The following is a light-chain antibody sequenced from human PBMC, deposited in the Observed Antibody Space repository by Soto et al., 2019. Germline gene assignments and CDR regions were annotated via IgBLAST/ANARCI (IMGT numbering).Light chain of an antibody. CDR1: SSDVGSYNL. CDR2: EGS. V-gene: IGLV2-23*01. Sequence: ALTQPASVSGSPGQSITISCTGTSSDVGSYNLVSWYQQHPGKAPKLMIYEGSKRPSGVSNRFSGSKSGNTASLTISGLQAEDEADYYCCSYAGSSTGVFGGGTKLTVL. CDR3: CSYAGSSTGV. J-gene: IGLJ3*02.